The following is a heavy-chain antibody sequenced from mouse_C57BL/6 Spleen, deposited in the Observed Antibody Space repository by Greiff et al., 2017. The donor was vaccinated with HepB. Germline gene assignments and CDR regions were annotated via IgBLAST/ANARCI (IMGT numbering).Heavy chain of an antibody. J-gene: IGHJ4*01. CDR2: ISSGSSTI. CDR3: ARRIYYGNYDYAMYY. CDR1: GFTFSDYG. Sequence: EVHLVESGGGLVKPGGSLKLSCAASGFTFSDYGMHWVRQAPEKGLEWVAYISSGSSTIYYADTVKGRFTISRDNAKNTLFLQMTSLRSEDTAMYYCARRIYYGNYDYAMYYWGQGTSVTVSS. V-gene: IGHV5-17*01. D-gene: IGHD2-1*01.